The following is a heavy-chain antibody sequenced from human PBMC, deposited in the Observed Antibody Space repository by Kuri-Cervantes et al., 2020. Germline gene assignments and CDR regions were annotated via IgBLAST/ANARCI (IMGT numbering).Heavy chain of an antibody. CDR2: ITWNSGKI. CDR3: AKDRYGSGWHGLDY. D-gene: IGHD6-19*01. Sequence: SLKISCAASGFTFDDYDMHWVRQAPGKGLEWVSGITWNSGKIGYADSVKGRFTISRDNAKNSLYLQMNSLRAEDTALYYCAKDRYGSGWHGLDYWGQGTLVTVSS. CDR1: GFTFDDYD. V-gene: IGHV3-9*01. J-gene: IGHJ4*02.